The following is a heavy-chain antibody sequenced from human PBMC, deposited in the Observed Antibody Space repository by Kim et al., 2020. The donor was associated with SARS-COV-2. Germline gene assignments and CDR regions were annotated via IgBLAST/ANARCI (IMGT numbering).Heavy chain of an antibody. J-gene: IGHJ6*02. CDR1: GFTFSSYG. V-gene: IGHV3-30*18. CDR2: ITDDGSTI. Sequence: GGSLRLSCAASGFTFSSYGMYWVRQAPGKGLEWVAVITDDGSTIYYADSVKGRFTISRDNSKNTLYLQMNSLRAEDTAVYYCAQDLKGYFDWLHSRFYYYDSVHAWGQGTPVTVSS. CDR3: AQDLKGYFDWLHSRFYYYDSVHA. D-gene: IGHD3-9*01.